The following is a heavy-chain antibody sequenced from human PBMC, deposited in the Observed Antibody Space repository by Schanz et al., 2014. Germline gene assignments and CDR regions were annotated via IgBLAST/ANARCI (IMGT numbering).Heavy chain of an antibody. CDR3: ARVGRNSYGFTSRFDA. CDR1: GASISSGGYY. J-gene: IGHJ5*02. V-gene: IGHV4-31*03. Sequence: QVQLQESGPGLVKPSQTLSLTCTVSGASISSGGYYWDWIRLLPGKGLEWIGYISYSGSTSFNPSLKSRLTMSVDTSKNQFSLRLSSVTAADTAVYYCARVGRNSYGFTSRFDAWGQGTLVAVSS. CDR2: ISYSGST. D-gene: IGHD3-16*01.